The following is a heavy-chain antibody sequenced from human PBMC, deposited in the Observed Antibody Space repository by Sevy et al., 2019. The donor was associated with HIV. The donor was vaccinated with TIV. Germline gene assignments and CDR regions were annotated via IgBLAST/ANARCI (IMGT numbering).Heavy chain of an antibody. D-gene: IGHD3-3*01. J-gene: IGHJ3*02. V-gene: IGHV3-9*01. Sequence: GGSQRLSCAASGFTFDDYAMHWVRQAPGKGLEWVSGISWNSGSIGYADSVKGRFTISRDNAKNSLYLQMNSLRAEDTALYYCAKDIGRFLEWLHDAFDIWGQGTMVTVSS. CDR1: GFTFDDYA. CDR3: AKDIGRFLEWLHDAFDI. CDR2: ISWNSGSI.